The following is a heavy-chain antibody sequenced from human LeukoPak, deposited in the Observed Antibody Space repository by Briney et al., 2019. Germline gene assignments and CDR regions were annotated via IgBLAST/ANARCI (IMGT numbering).Heavy chain of an antibody. V-gene: IGHV1-18*01. CDR2: ISVYSGNT. CDR3: ARVSLTARTEFDY. CDR1: GYTFTSYG. J-gene: IGHJ4*02. Sequence: ASVKVSCKASGYTFTSYGISWVRQAPGQGLEWMGWISVYSGNTVYVQNFQGRVTMSTDTSTSTAYMELRSLRSDDTAVYYCARVSLTARTEFDYWGQGTLVTVSS. D-gene: IGHD6-6*01.